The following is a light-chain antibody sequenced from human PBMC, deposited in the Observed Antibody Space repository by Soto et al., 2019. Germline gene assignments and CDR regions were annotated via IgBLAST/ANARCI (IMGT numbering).Light chain of an antibody. Sequence: QSVLTQPPSVSAAPGQKVTISCSGSXSNIXNNYVSWYQQLPGTAPKLLIYDNNKRPSGIPDRFSGSKSGTSATLGITGLQTGDEADYYCGTWDSSLSAGVFGGGTKLTVL. CDR1: XSNIXNNY. J-gene: IGLJ3*02. V-gene: IGLV1-51*01. CDR2: DNN. CDR3: GTWDSSLSAGV.